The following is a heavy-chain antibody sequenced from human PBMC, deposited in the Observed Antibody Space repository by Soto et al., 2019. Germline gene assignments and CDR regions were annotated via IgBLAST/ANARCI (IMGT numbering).Heavy chain of an antibody. V-gene: IGHV1-69*02. D-gene: IGHD3-22*01. J-gene: IGHJ4*02. CDR3: AISLLGDDYDIDGLYN. CDR2: IIPMFDIP. Sequence: QVQLVQSGTEVKKPGSSVTVSCKASGGPYSKYSISWVRQAPGQGLEWMGRIIPMFDIPNYAQKFQGRVTITAHKSTSTVYMDLSSLRSEDTAVYYCAISLLGDDYDIDGLYNWGQGTLVTFSS. CDR1: GGPYSKYS.